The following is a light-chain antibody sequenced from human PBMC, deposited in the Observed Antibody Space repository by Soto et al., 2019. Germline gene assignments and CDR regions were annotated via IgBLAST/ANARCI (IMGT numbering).Light chain of an antibody. CDR2: DVT. CDR3: ASYAGYYV. Sequence: QSALTQPRSVSGSPGQSVTISCTGTSSDVGGSDYVSWCQHHPGKAPKLVIYDVTKRPSGVPDRFSGSKSGNTASLTISGLQAEDEADYYCASYAGYYVFGTGTKVTV. V-gene: IGLV2-11*01. J-gene: IGLJ1*01. CDR1: SSDVGGSDY.